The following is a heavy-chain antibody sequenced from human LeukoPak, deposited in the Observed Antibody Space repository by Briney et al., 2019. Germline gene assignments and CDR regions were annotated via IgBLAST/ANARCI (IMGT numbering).Heavy chain of an antibody. CDR3: ARVSYGDYYFEY. D-gene: IGHD4-17*01. CDR1: GYTFTSYY. J-gene: IGHJ4*02. CDR2: INPSGGST. V-gene: IGHV1-46*01. Sequence: GSSVKVSCKASGYTFTSYYMHWVRQAPGQGLEWMGIINPSGGSTSYAQKFQGRVTMTRDTSTSTVYMELSSLRSEDTAVYYCARVSYGDYYFEYWGQGTLVTVSS.